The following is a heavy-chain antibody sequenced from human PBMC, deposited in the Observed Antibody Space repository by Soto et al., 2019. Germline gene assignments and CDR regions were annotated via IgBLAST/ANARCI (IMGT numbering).Heavy chain of an antibody. CDR1: GFTFSSYG. CDR2: IWYDGSNK. J-gene: IGHJ4*02. D-gene: IGHD2-15*01. V-gene: IGHV3-33*01. Sequence: QVQLVESGGGVVQPGRSLRLSCAASGFTFSSYGMHWVRQAPGKGLEWVAVIWYDGSNKYYADSVKGRFTISRDNSKNTMYLQMNSLRAEDTAVYYCARDRGRYCSGGSCYSTPPFDYWGQGTLVTVYS. CDR3: ARDRGRYCSGGSCYSTPPFDY.